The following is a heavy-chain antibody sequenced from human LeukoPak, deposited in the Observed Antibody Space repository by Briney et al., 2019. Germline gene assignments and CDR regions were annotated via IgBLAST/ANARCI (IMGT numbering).Heavy chain of an antibody. J-gene: IGHJ6*04. CDR3: ARGGQASHYYYYYGMDV. CDR1: GGTFSSYA. CDR2: IIPIFGTA. Sequence: SVKVSCKASGGTFSSYAISWVRQAPGQGLEWMGGIIPIFGTANYAQRFQGRVTITADKSTSTAYMELSSLRSEDTAVYYCARGGQASHYYYYYGMDVWGKGTTVTVSS. V-gene: IGHV1-69*06.